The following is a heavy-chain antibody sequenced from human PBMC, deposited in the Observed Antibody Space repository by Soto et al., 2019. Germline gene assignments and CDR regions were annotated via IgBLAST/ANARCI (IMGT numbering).Heavy chain of an antibody. Sequence: QVPLVQSGAEVKKPGASVKVSCKASGYTFTSYAMHWVRQAPGQRLEWMGWINAGNGNTKYSQKFQGRVTITRDTSASTAYMELSSLRSEDTAVYYCARDGMEYGDYGAFDYWGQGTLVTVSS. CDR1: GYTFTSYA. J-gene: IGHJ4*02. V-gene: IGHV1-3*01. D-gene: IGHD4-17*01. CDR2: INAGNGNT. CDR3: ARDGMEYGDYGAFDY.